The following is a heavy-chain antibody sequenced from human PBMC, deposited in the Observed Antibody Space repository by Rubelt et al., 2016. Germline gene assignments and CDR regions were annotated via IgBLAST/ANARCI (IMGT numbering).Heavy chain of an antibody. CDR2: INRSGGT. J-gene: IGHJ4*02. Sequence: QLQLQESGPGLVKPSETLSLTCTVSGGSIGSRADYWWGWIRQPPGKGLEWIGTINRSGGTNYSPSFKSRITISIDVSTHECSLRGTSVTGADTAVYYGARGQRDFWSGIHVDSWGRGTLVTVSS. D-gene: IGHD3-3*01. CDR1: GGSIGSRADY. CDR3: ARGQRDFWSGIHVDS. V-gene: IGHV4-39*07.